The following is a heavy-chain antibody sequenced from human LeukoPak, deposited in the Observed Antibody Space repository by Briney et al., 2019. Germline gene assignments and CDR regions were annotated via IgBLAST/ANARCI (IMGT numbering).Heavy chain of an antibody. CDR2: IWYDGSNK. D-gene: IGHD5-24*01. V-gene: IGHV3-33*01. Sequence: GRSPRLSCAASGFTFDTFGMNWVRQAPGKRLEWVAVIWYDGSNKYYADSVKGRFTISRDNSKSTLYLQVNSLRAEDTAVYYCARRAYNWGAFDIWGQGTMVTVSS. J-gene: IGHJ3*02. CDR3: ARRAYNWGAFDI. CDR1: GFTFDTFG.